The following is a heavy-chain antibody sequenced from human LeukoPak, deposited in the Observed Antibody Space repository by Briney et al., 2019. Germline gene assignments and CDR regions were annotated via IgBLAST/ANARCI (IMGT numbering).Heavy chain of an antibody. Sequence: RGSLRLSCAASGFTSSIDAMNCVRQAPGKGLGWGSSISSTSSCMYYANSVTGRLTISRDNAKNSLYLQMNSMRAADTAVYYCARDLGYYDSSGSRLVYWGQGTLVTVSS. D-gene: IGHD3-22*01. J-gene: IGHJ4*02. CDR3: ARDLGYYDSSGSRLVY. CDR1: GFTSSIDA. CDR2: ISSTSSCM. V-gene: IGHV3-21*01.